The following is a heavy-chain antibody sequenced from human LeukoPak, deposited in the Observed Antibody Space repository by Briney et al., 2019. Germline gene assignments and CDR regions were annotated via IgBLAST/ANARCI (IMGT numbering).Heavy chain of an antibody. D-gene: IGHD3-10*01. Sequence: SVKVSCEASGGTFSSYAISWVRQAPGQGLEWMGRIIPIFGTANYAQKFQGRVTITTDESTSTAYMELSSLRSEDTAVYYCARESGITMVRGALDYWGQGTLVTVSS. CDR1: GGTFSSYA. V-gene: IGHV1-69*05. J-gene: IGHJ4*02. CDR3: ARESGITMVRGALDY. CDR2: IIPIFGTA.